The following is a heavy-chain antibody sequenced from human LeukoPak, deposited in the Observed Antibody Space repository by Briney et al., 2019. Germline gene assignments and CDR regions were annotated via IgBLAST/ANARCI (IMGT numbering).Heavy chain of an antibody. Sequence: PWGSLRLSCAVSGFIFSNYAMHWVRQAPGKGLEWVAVTAYDESNEYYADSVKGRFTISRDNSKNTLNLQMNSLRAGDTAVYYCARDMRGDYGDYSSSDYYYGMDVWGQGTTVTVSS. V-gene: IGHV3-30*04. J-gene: IGHJ6*02. CDR3: ARDMRGDYGDYSSSDYYYGMDV. D-gene: IGHD4-17*01. CDR1: GFIFSNYA. CDR2: TAYDESNE.